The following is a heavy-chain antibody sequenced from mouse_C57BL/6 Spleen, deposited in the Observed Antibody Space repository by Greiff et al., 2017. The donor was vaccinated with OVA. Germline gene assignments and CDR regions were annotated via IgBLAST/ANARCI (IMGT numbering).Heavy chain of an antibody. V-gene: IGHV1-50*01. D-gene: IGHD3-2*02. J-gene: IGHJ4*01. CDR2: IDPSDSYT. CDR3: ARGAQATLLYAMDY. CDR1: GYTFTSYW. Sequence: VQLQQPGAELVKPGASVKLSCKASGYTFTSYWMQWVKQRPGQGLEWIGEIDPSDSYTNYNQKFKGKATLTVDTSSSTAYMQLSSLTSEDSAVYYYARGAQATLLYAMDYWGQGTSVTVSS.